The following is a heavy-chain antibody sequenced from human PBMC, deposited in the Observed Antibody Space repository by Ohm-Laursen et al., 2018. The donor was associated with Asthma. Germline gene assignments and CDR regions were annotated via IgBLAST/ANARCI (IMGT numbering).Heavy chain of an antibody. D-gene: IGHD3-22*01. J-gene: IGHJ3*02. Sequence: SLRLSCAASGFTFSSYSMNWVRQAPGKGLEWVSSISSSSSYIYYADSVKGRFTTSRDNAKNSLYLQMNSLRAEDTAVYYCAREPRYYYDSSEGAFDIWGQGTMVTVSS. CDR3: AREPRYYYDSSEGAFDI. V-gene: IGHV3-21*01. CDR1: GFTFSSYS. CDR2: ISSSSSYI.